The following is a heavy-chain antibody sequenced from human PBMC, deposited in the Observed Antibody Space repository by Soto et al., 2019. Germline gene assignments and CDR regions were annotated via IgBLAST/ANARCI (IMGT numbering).Heavy chain of an antibody. CDR3: AKHRPRRTSGYFFDY. CDR1: GFTFSTYA. D-gene: IGHD1-1*01. V-gene: IGHV3-23*01. J-gene: IGHJ4*02. CDR2: VSASGLNT. Sequence: EVQLLESGGKLVQPGGSLTLCCAASGFTFSTYAIAWIREAPGKGLEWVSGVSASGLNTDYADPVKGRFYISRDNSKNTVSLHMNSLRAEDTALYYCAKHRPRRTSGYFFDYWVQGTPVTVSS.